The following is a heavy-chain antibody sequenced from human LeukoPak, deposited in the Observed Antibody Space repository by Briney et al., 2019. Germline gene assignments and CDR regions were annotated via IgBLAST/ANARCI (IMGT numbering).Heavy chain of an antibody. V-gene: IGHV3-23*01. D-gene: IGHD3-10*01. CDR2: ISGSGDST. Sequence: GRSLRLSCAASGLTFSNYAMSWVSQAPGKGLEWVSGISGSGDSTYYGGSVKGRFTISRDNSKNTLYLQMNSLRAEDTAVYYCAKGGVATLVRGLFDHWGQGTLVTVSS. J-gene: IGHJ4*02. CDR1: GLTFSNYA. CDR3: AKGGVATLVRGLFDH.